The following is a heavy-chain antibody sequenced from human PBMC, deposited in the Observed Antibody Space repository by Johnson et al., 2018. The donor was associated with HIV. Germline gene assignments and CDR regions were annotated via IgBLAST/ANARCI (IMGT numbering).Heavy chain of an antibody. D-gene: IGHD4-17*01. CDR3: AKIAGDFGDFDAFDI. Sequence: QVQLVESGGGVVQPGGSLRLSCAASVFTFTTYGIHWVRQAPGKGLEWISFIRYDGNTKYSADSVKGRFTISRDNSKNTLYLQMNSLRADDTALYYCAKIAGDFGDFDAFDIWGQGTMVTVSS. V-gene: IGHV3-30*02. CDR1: VFTFTTYG. J-gene: IGHJ3*02. CDR2: IRYDGNTK.